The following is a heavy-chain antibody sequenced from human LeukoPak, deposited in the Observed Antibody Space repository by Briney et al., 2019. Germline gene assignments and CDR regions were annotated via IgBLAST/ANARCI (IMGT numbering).Heavy chain of an antibody. CDR2: IYYSGST. D-gene: IGHD1-26*01. Sequence: PSETLSLTCTVSGGSISSYYWSWIRQPPGKGLEWIEYIYYSGSTNYNPSLKSRVTISVDTSKNQFSLKLSSVTAADTAVYYCARHRIVGATSAFDIWGQGTMVTVSS. V-gene: IGHV4-59*08. CDR1: GGSISSYY. CDR3: ARHRIVGATSAFDI. J-gene: IGHJ3*02.